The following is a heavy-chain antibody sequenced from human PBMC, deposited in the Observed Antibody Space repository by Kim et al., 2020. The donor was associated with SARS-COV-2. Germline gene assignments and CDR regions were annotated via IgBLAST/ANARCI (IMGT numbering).Heavy chain of an antibody. CDR3: AKEYSGYDLYGMDV. V-gene: IGHV3-30*02. D-gene: IGHD5-12*01. Sequence: ADSVKGRFTISRDNSKNTLYLQMNSLRAEDTAVYYCAKEYSGYDLYGMDVWGQGTTVTVSS. J-gene: IGHJ6*02.